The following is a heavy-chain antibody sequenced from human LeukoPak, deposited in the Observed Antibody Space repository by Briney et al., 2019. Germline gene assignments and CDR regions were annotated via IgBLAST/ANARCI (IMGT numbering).Heavy chain of an antibody. V-gene: IGHV3-30-3*01. D-gene: IGHD6-13*01. J-gene: IGHJ4*02. CDR3: AKEGSRGAAAGTKGGIQGSFDY. CDR1: GFTFSSYA. CDR2: ISYDGSNK. Sequence: GGSLRLSCAASGFTFSSYAMHWVRQAPGKGLEWVAVISYDGSNKYYADSVKGRFTISRDNSKNTLYLQMNSLRAEDTAVYYCAKEGSRGAAAGTKGGIQGSFDYWGQGTLVTVSS.